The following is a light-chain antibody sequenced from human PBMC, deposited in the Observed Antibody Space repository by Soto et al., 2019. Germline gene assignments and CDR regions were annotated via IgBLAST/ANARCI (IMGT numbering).Light chain of an antibody. CDR1: SSDVGGYNY. Sequence: QSALTQPASVSGSPGQSITISCTGTSSDVGGYNYVSWYQQHPGKAPKLMIYDVNKRPSGVSNRFSGSKSGNTASLTISGLQAEDEADYYCSSYTSSSTLVVIGGGTKLTVL. V-gene: IGLV2-14*01. CDR2: DVN. CDR3: SSYTSSSTLVV. J-gene: IGLJ2*01.